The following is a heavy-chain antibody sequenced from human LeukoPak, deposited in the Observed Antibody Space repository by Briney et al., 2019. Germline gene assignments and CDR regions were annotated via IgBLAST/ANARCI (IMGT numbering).Heavy chain of an antibody. Sequence: SETLSLTCAVYGGSFSGYYWSWIRQPPGKGLEWIGEINHSGSTNYNPSLKSRVTISVDTSKNQFSLKLSSVTAADTAVYYCARGRYCSGGSCRNWFDPWGQGTLVTVSS. D-gene: IGHD2-15*01. J-gene: IGHJ5*02. CDR1: GGSFSGYY. CDR3: ARGRYCSGGSCRNWFDP. CDR2: INHSGST. V-gene: IGHV4-34*01.